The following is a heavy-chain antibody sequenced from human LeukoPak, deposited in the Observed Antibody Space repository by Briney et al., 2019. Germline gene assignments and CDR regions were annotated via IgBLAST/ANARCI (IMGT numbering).Heavy chain of an antibody. V-gene: IGHV4-59*01. CDR3: ARGANWGSPDY. D-gene: IGHD7-27*01. CDR2: IYYSGTT. Sequence: SETLSLTCTVSGGSISSDYGSWIRQSPGKGLEWIGYIYYSGTTSYNPSLKSRVTISLDTSKNQFSLKLSSVTAADTAVYYCARGANWGSPDYWGQGNLVTVSS. CDR1: GGSISSDY. J-gene: IGHJ4*02.